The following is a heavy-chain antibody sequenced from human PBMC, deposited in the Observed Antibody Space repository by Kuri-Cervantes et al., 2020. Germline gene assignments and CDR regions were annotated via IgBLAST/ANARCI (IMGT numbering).Heavy chain of an antibody. CDR3: ARGGSIFGVVSAADY. D-gene: IGHD3-3*01. Sequence: GESLKISCAASGFTFSSYAMHWVRQAPGKGLEWVAVIWYDGSNKYYADSVKGRFTISRDNSKNTLYLQMNSLRAEDTAVYYCARGGSIFGVVSAADYWGQGTLVTVSS. V-gene: IGHV3-33*08. J-gene: IGHJ4*02. CDR1: GFTFSSYA. CDR2: IWYDGSNK.